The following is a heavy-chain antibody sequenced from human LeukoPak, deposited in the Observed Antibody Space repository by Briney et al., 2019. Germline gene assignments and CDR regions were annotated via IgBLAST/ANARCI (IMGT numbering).Heavy chain of an antibody. CDR1: GFTFSSYA. CDR2: ISYDGSNK. Sequence: PGRSLRLSCAASGFTFSSYAMHWVRQAPGKGLEWVGVISYDGSNKYYADSVKGRFTISRDNSKNTLYLQMNSLRAEDTAVYYCARDMGSGYSFDYWGQGTLVTVSS. J-gene: IGHJ4*02. D-gene: IGHD3-22*01. CDR3: ARDMGSGYSFDY. V-gene: IGHV3-30-3*01.